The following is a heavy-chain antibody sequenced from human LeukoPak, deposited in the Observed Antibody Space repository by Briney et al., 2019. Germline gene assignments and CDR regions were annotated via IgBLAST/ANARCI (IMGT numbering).Heavy chain of an antibody. CDR3: TTDYMGPYYGSGSFDYYYGMDV. CDR2: IKSKTDGGTT. D-gene: IGHD3-10*01. Sequence: GGSLRLSCAASGFTFGSNGMNWVRQAPGKGLEWVGRIKSKTDGGTTDYAAPVKGRFTISRDDSKNTLYLQMNSLKTEDTAVYHCTTDYMGPYYGSGSFDYYYGMDVWGQGTTVTVSS. CDR1: GFTFGSNG. V-gene: IGHV3-15*01. J-gene: IGHJ6*02.